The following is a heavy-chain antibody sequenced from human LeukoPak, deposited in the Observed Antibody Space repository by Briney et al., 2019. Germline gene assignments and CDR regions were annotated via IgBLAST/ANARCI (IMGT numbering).Heavy chain of an antibody. V-gene: IGHV4-61*02. D-gene: IGHD3-10*01. CDR1: GGSISSGSYY. CDR3: ARRGMVQNWYFDL. CDR2: IYPSGTT. Sequence: SETLSLTCTVSGGSISSGSYYWTWIRQPAGKGLEWIGRIYPSGTTNYNPSLKSRVTISLDTSKNQFSLNLNSVTAADTAVYYCARRGMVQNWYFDLWGRGTLVTVSS. J-gene: IGHJ2*01.